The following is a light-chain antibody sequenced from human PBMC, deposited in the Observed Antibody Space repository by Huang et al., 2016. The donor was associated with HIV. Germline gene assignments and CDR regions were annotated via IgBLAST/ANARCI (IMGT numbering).Light chain of an antibody. J-gene: IGKJ1*01. CDR1: QNINNNF. V-gene: IGKV3-20*01. CDR3: HQYGDSRGT. CDR2: GSS. Sequence: EIVLTQSPGTLSLSPGERATLSCRARQNINNNFLAWDQQKPGQAPRLLIYGSSSRATGVPDRFSGSGSGTDFTLTISRLEPEDFAVYYCHQYGDSRGTFGQGTKVEIK.